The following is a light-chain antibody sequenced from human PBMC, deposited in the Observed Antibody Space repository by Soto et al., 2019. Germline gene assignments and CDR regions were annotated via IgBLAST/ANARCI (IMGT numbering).Light chain of an antibody. CDR3: QQYGSTRWT. V-gene: IGKV3-20*01. J-gene: IGKJ1*01. CDR2: GAS. Sequence: EIVLTQSPGTLSLSPVERATLSCRASQSVSSDLAWYHQKPGQAPRLLIHGASSRATGVPDRFSGSGSGTDFSLTISRLEPEDFAVYYCQQYGSTRWTFGQGTKVDIK. CDR1: QSVSSD.